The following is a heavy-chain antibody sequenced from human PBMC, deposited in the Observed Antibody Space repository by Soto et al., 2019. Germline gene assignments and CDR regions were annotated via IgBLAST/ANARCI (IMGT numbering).Heavy chain of an antibody. J-gene: IGHJ4*02. D-gene: IGHD5-18*01. CDR2: IYNSGST. CDR3: ARVRGYSYADFDY. V-gene: IGHV4-4*02. Sequence: QVQLQESGPGLVKPSGTLSLTFAVSGGSISSSNWWSWVRKPPGKGLEWIGEIYNSGSTNYNPSLKSRVNISVDKSKNHFSRNQISVNAEDTAVYYCARVRGYSYADFDYWGQGTLVTVSS. CDR1: GGSISSSNW.